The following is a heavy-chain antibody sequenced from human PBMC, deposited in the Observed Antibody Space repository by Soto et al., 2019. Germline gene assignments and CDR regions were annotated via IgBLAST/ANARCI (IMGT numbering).Heavy chain of an antibody. Sequence: GGSLRLSCAASGFTFSSYAMSWVRQAPGKGLEWVSAISGSGGSTYYADSVKGRFTISRDNSKNTLYLQMNSLRAEDTAVYYCAKDIKLLIEPEHHYYYYYGMDVWGQGTTVTVSS. J-gene: IGHJ6*02. CDR1: GFTFSSYA. CDR2: ISGSGGST. D-gene: IGHD2-15*01. V-gene: IGHV3-23*01. CDR3: AKDIKLLIEPEHHYYYYYGMDV.